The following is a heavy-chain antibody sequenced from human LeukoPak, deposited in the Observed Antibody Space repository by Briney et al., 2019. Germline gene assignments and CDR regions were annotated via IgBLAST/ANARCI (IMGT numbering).Heavy chain of an antibody. V-gene: IGHV4-4*07. J-gene: IGHJ5*02. D-gene: IGHD5-24*01. CDR1: GGSISGYY. CDR2: MYTSGST. CDR3: ARGDGYNYYRWFDP. Sequence: PSETLSLTCTVSGGSISGYYWSWIRQPAGKGLEWIGLMYTSGSTNYNPSLKSRVTMSVDTSKKQFYLKLSSVTAADTAVYYCARGDGYNYYRWFDPWGQGTLVTVSS.